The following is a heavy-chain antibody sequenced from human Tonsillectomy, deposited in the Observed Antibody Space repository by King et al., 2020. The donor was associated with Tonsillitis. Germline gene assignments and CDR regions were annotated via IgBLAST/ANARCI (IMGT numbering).Heavy chain of an antibody. V-gene: IGHV3-11*01. CDR2: ISSSGITI. CDR1: GFTFSDYY. D-gene: IGHD3-22*01. CDR3: ARERITMIVVVNDAFDI. Sequence: VQLVESGGGLVKPGGSLRLSCAASGFTFSDYYMSWIRQAPGKGLEWVSYISSSGITIYYADSVKGRFTISRENAKNSLYLKMNSLRAEDTAVYYCARERITMIVVVNDAFDIWGQGTMVTVSS. J-gene: IGHJ3*02.